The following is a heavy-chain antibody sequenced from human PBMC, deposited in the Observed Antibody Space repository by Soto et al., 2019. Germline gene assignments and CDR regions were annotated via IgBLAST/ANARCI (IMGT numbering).Heavy chain of an antibody. CDR1: GFTFSSYS. Sequence: GGSLRLSCAASGFTFSSYSMNWVRQAPGKGLEWVSSISSSSSYIYYADSVKGRFTISRDNAKNSLYLQMNSLRAEDTAVYYCARSPNNYGMDVWGQGTTVTVSS. CDR3: ARSPNNYGMDV. V-gene: IGHV3-21*01. J-gene: IGHJ6*02. CDR2: ISSSSSYI.